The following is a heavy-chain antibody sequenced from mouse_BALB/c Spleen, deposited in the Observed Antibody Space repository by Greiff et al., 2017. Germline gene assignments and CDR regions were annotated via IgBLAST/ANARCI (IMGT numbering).Heavy chain of an antibody. V-gene: IGHV1-54*01. CDR3: AREGDAPEEFAY. CDR2: INPGSGGT. Sequence: VQLQQSGAELVRPGTSVKVSCKASGYAFTNYLIEWVKQRPGQGLEWIGVINPGSGGTNYNEKFKGKATLTADKSSSTAYMQLSSLTSDDSAVYFCAREGDAPEEFAYWGQGTLVTVSA. CDR1: GYAFTNYL. J-gene: IGHJ3*01.